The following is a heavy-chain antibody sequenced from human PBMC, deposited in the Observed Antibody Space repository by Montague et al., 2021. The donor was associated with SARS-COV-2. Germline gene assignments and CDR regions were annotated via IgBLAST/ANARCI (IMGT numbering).Heavy chain of an antibody. Sequence: SRSLSCAASGFTFSNYDMSWVRQAPGKGLEWVSFISDSGDYTYYADSVKGRFTISRDNAKNTLYLQMNSLRAEDTAVYYCATDRAYISDWWGQGALVTVSS. CDR1: GFTFSNYD. CDR3: ATDRAYISDW. CDR2: ISDSGDYT. V-gene: IGHV3-23*01. D-gene: IGHD3-3*02. J-gene: IGHJ4*02.